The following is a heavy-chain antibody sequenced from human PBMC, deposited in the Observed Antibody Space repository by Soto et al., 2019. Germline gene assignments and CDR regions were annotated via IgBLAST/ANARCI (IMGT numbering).Heavy chain of an antibody. CDR2: IYHSGST. CDR1: GGSISSGGYS. CDR3: ARAADTATDREYYFDY. J-gene: IGHJ4*02. D-gene: IGHD5-18*01. V-gene: IGHV4-30-2*01. Sequence: QLQLQESGSGLVKPSQTLSLTCAVSGGSISSGGYSWSWIRQPPGKGLEWIGYIYHSGSTYYNPSLKSRVTIAVDRSKNQFSLKLSSVTAADTAVYYCARAADTATDREYYFDYWGQGTLVTVSS.